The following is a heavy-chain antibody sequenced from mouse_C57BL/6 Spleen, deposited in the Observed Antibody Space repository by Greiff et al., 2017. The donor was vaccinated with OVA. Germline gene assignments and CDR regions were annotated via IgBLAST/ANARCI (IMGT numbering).Heavy chain of an antibody. J-gene: IGHJ2*01. CDR3: ARRYGSSYFDY. D-gene: IGHD1-1*01. CDR1: LFTFTSYL. Sequence: SLPLSFSSSLFTFTSYLMHCFRHSPEKGLEWVAYISSGSSTIYYADTVKGRFTISRDNAKNTLFLQMTSLRSEDTAMYYCARRYGSSYFDYWGQGTTLTVSS. V-gene: IGHV5-17*01. CDR2: ISSGSSTI.